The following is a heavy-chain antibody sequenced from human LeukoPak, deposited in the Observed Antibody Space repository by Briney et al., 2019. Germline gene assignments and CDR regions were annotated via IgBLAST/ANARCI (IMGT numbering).Heavy chain of an antibody. Sequence: GESLKISCKGSGYSFTRHWIGWVRQMPGKGLEWMGIIYPGDSETRYSPSLQGQVTISADRSISTAYLQWSSLKASDTAMYYCARHRQNDGGLDYWGQGTPVTVSS. CDR2: IYPGDSET. D-gene: IGHD2-15*01. CDR1: GYSFTRHW. CDR3: ARHRQNDGGLDY. V-gene: IGHV5-51*01. J-gene: IGHJ4*02.